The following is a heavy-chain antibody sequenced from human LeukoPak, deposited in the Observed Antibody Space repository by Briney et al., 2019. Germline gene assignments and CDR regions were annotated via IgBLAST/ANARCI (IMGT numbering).Heavy chain of an antibody. V-gene: IGHV4-61*01. Sequence: SETLSLTCTVSGGSISSSSYYWSWIRQPPGKGLEWIGYIYYSGSTNYNPSLKSRVTISVDTSKNQFSLKLSSVTAADTAVYYCARDRPNWGDAFDIWGQGTMVTVSS. D-gene: IGHD7-27*01. J-gene: IGHJ3*02. CDR3: ARDRPNWGDAFDI. CDR1: GGSISSSSYY. CDR2: IYYSGST.